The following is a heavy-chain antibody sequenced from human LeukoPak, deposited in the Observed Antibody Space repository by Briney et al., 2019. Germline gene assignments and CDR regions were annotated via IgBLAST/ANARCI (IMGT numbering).Heavy chain of an antibody. CDR3: ARDYCSGGSCYSGAFDI. J-gene: IGHJ3*02. V-gene: IGHV3-53*01. D-gene: IGHD2-15*01. CDR2: IYSGGST. Sequence: PGGSLRLSCAASGFTVSSNYMSWVRQAPGKGLEWVSVIYSGGSTYYADSVKGRFTISRDNSKNTLYPQMNSLGAEDTAVYYCARDYCSGGSCYSGAFDIWGQGTMVTVSS. CDR1: GFTVSSNY.